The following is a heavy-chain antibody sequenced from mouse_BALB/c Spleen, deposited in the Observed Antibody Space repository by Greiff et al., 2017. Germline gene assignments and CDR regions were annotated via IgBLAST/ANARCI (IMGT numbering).Heavy chain of an antibody. CDR2: INPSTGYT. J-gene: IGHJ2*01. V-gene: IGHV1-7*01. CDR1: GYTFTSYW. D-gene: IGHD1-1*01. CDR3: AREDTTVGDYCFDY. Sequence: QVQLQQSGAELAKPGASVKMSCKASGYTFTSYWMHWVKQRPGQGLEWIGYINPSTGYTEYNQKFKDKATLTADKSSSTAYMQLSSLTSEDSAVYYCAREDTTVGDYCFDYWGQGTTLTVSS.